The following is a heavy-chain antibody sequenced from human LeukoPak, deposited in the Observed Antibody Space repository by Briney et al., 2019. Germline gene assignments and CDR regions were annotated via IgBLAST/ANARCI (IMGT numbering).Heavy chain of an antibody. CDR2: ISSSSSYI. Sequence: GGSLRLSCAASGFTFSSYSMNWVRQAPGKGLEWVSSISSSSSYIYYADSVKGRFTISRDNAKNSLYLQMNSLRAEGTAVYYCARPMYSSSSLFFDYWGQGTLVTVSS. D-gene: IGHD6-6*01. CDR3: ARPMYSSSSLFFDY. CDR1: GFTFSSYS. V-gene: IGHV3-21*01. J-gene: IGHJ4*02.